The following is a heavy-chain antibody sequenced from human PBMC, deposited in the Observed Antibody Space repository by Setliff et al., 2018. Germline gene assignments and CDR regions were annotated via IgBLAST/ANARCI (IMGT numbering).Heavy chain of an antibody. CDR3: ARGGMAAANRKGVFEY. CDR2: INPYTGDT. J-gene: IGHJ4*02. D-gene: IGHD6-13*01. V-gene: IGHV1-2*02. Sequence: ASVKVSCKTSGYTFTDFYIQWVRQAPGQGLEWMGWINPYTGDTDYAPKFQGRVTVTRDTSVTTAYMEVNILRSDDTAVYYCARGGMAAANRKGVFEYWGQGTLVTVSS. CDR1: GYTFTDFY.